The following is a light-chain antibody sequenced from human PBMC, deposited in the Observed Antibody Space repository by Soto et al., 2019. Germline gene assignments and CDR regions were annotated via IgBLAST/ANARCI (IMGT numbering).Light chain of an antibody. CDR1: SSNIGSNS. CDR2: ADN. CDR3: AAWDDSLNGFV. V-gene: IGLV1-44*01. J-gene: IGLJ1*01. Sequence: QSVLTQPPSASGTPGQRVSISCSGSSSNIGSNSVQWHQQLPGTAPNLLIYADNQRPSGVPDRFSGSKSGTSAFLAITGLQSGDEADYYCAAWDDSLNGFVFGTGTKLTVL.